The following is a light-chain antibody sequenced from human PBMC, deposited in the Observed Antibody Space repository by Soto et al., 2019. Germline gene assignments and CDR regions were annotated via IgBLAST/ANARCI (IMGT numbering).Light chain of an antibody. Sequence: DIQMTQSPSSLSASVGDRVTITCRASQSISSYLNWYQQKPGKAPKLLIYAASSLQSGVPSRFSGSGSGTDFTLTISSLQPEDFATYYCQQSYSTWTFGQGTEV. CDR2: AAS. V-gene: IGKV1-39*01. CDR1: QSISSY. CDR3: QQSYSTWT. J-gene: IGKJ1*01.